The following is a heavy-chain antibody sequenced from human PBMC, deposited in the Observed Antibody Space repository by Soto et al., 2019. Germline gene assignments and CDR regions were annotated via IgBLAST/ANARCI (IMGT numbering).Heavy chain of an antibody. V-gene: IGHV5-51*01. CDR1: GYSFTSYW. CDR2: IYPGDPDT. J-gene: IGHJ4*02. CDR3: ARHPSYYSGSGSPSFDY. Sequence: GESLKISCKGSGYSFTSYWIGWVRQMPGKGLEWMGIIYPGDPDTRYSPSFQGQVTISADKSISTAYLQWSSLKASDTAMYYCARHPSYYSGSGSPSFDYWGQGTLVTFSS. D-gene: IGHD3-10*01.